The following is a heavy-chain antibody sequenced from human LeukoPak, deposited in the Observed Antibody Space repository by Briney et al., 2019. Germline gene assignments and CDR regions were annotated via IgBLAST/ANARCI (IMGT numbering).Heavy chain of an antibody. CDR3: ASLRPRQQLVVDS. D-gene: IGHD6-13*01. Sequence: GGSLRLSCEASGFTFSSYEMNWVRQAPGRGLEWVSYISSSGSTKYYADSVKGRFTISRDNAMHSLYLQMNSLRVEDTAVYYCASLRPRQQLVVDSWGQGTLVAVSS. V-gene: IGHV3-48*03. CDR1: GFTFSSYE. CDR2: ISSSGSTK. J-gene: IGHJ4*02.